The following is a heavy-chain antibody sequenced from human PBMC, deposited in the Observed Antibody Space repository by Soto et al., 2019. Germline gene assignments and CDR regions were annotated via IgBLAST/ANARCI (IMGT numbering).Heavy chain of an antibody. CDR3: ARVYCSSTSCYYYYGMDV. V-gene: IGHV1-3*01. CDR2: INAGNGNT. D-gene: IGHD2-2*01. CDR1: GYTFTSYA. Sequence: QVQLVQSGAEVKKPGASVKVSCKASGYTFTSYAMHWVRQAPGQRLEWMGWINAGNGNTKYSQKFQGRVTITRDTSAGTAYMELSSLRSEDTAVYYCARVYCSSTSCYYYYGMDVWGQGTTVTVSS. J-gene: IGHJ6*02.